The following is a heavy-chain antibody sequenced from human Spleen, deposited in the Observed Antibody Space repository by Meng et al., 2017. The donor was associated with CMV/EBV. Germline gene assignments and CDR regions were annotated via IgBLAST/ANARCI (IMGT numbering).Heavy chain of an antibody. CDR1: GFTFRRFW. D-gene: IGHD5-24*01. V-gene: IGHV3-74*01. CDR3: AKASLGWLYLKDY. J-gene: IGHJ4*02. CDR2: ISEDGFGT. Sequence: EGPLVGSGGGFVQPGGSLRFSCAASGFTFRRFWVHWVRQAPGKGLVWVSRISEDGFGTSYADSVKGRFTISRDNAKNTLYLQMNSLRAEDMAVYYCAKASLGWLYLKDYWGQGTLVTVSS.